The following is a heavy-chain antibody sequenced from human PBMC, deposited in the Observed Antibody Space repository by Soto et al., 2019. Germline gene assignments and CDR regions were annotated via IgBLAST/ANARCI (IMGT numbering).Heavy chain of an antibody. D-gene: IGHD3-10*01. J-gene: IGHJ5*02. V-gene: IGHV4-59*01. CDR2: IYYSGST. Sequence: SETLSLTCTVSGGSISSYYWSWIRQPPGKGLEWIGYIYYSGSTDYNPSLKSRVTISVDTSRNQFSLKLNSVTAADTAVFYCVISGRRWRYWFDPWGQGIPVTVSS. CDR1: GGSISSYY. CDR3: VISGRRWRYWFDP.